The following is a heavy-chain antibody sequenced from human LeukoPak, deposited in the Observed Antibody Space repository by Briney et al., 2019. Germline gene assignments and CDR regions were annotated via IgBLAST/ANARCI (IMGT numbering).Heavy chain of an antibody. CDR1: GFTFSSYW. D-gene: IGHD4-23*01. J-gene: IGHJ6*03. V-gene: IGHV3-7*01. CDR3: ARPYGGKLVYYYYYMDV. CDR2: IKQDGSEK. Sequence: AGGSLRLSCVASGFTFSSYWMSWVRQAPGKGLEWVANIKQDGSEKYYVDSVKGRFTISRDNAKNSLYLQMNSLRAEDTAVYYCARPYGGKLVYYYYYMDVWGKGTTVTVSS.